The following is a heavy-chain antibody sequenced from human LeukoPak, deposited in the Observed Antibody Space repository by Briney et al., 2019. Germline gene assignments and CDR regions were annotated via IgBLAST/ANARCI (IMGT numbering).Heavy chain of an antibody. CDR1: GYSFTSYW. V-gene: IGHV5-51*01. Sequence: GESLKISCKGSGYSFTSYWIGWARQMPGKGLEWMGIIYPGDSDTRYSPSFQGQVTISADKSISTAYLQWSSLKASDTAMYYCATAHGYNRWYFDHWGQGTLVTVSS. J-gene: IGHJ4*02. CDR2: IYPGDSDT. D-gene: IGHD5-24*01. CDR3: ATAHGYNRWYFDH.